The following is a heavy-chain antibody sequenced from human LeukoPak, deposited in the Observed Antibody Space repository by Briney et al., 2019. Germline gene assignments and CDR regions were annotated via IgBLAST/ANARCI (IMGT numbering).Heavy chain of an antibody. J-gene: IGHJ4*02. Sequence: ASVKVSCKASGGTFSSYAISWVRQAPGQGLEWMGGVIPIFGTANYAQKFQGRVTITADESTSTAYMELSSLRSEDTAVYYCARSAGVGAGGYWGQGTLVTVSS. CDR2: VIPIFGTA. CDR3: ARSAGVGAGGY. CDR1: GGTFSSYA. D-gene: IGHD1-26*01. V-gene: IGHV1-69*01.